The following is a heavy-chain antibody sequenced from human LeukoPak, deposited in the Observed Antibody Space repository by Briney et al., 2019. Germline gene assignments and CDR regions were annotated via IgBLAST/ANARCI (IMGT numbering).Heavy chain of an antibody. CDR3: ARAAPPLGFLEWFKYAFDI. J-gene: IGHJ3*02. V-gene: IGHV1-8*01. Sequence: APVKVSCKASGYTFTSYDINWVRQATGQGLEWMGWMNPNSGNTGYAQKFQGRVTMTRNTSISTAYMELSSLRSEDTAVYYCARAAPPLGFLEWFKYAFDIWGQGTMVTVSS. CDR2: MNPNSGNT. CDR1: GYTFTSYD. D-gene: IGHD3-3*01.